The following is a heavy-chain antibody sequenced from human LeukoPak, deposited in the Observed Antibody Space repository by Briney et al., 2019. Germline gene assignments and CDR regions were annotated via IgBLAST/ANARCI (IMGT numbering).Heavy chain of an antibody. CDR3: ARSLSSGWFPFDY. CDR2: IYYSGST. Sequence: TASETLSLTCTASGGSISSYYWSWIRQPPGKGLEWIGYIYYSGSTNYNPSPKSRVTISVDTSKNQFSLKLSSVTAADTAVYYCARSLSSGWFPFDYWGQGTLVTVSS. D-gene: IGHD6-19*01. CDR1: GGSISSYY. V-gene: IGHV4-59*12. J-gene: IGHJ4*02.